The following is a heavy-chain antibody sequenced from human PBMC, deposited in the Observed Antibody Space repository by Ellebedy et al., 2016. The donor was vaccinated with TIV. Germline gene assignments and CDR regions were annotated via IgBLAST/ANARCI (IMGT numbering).Heavy chain of an antibody. D-gene: IGHD5-24*01. CDR3: ARVMEIATTTYGMDV. J-gene: IGHJ6*02. CDR1: GYTFTGYY. V-gene: IGHV1-2*04. CDR2: INPNSGGT. Sequence: AASVKVSCKASGYTFTGYYMHWVRQAPGQGLEWMGWINPNSGGTNYAQKFQGWVNMTRDTSTSTVYLELSSLRSEDTAVYYCARVMEIATTTYGMDVWGQGTTVTVSS.